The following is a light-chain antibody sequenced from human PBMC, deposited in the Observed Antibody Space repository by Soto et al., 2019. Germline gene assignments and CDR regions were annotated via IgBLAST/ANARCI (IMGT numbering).Light chain of an antibody. V-gene: IGLV1-40*01. CDR3: QSYDSSLSGYV. CDR2: GNS. CDR1: SSNIGAGYD. J-gene: IGLJ1*01. Sequence: QSVLTQPPSVSGAPGQRVTISCTGSSSNIGAGYDVHWYQQLPGTAPKLLSYGNSNRPYGVPDRFSGSKSGTSASLAITGLQAEDEADYYCQSYDSSLSGYVFGTGTKVTVL.